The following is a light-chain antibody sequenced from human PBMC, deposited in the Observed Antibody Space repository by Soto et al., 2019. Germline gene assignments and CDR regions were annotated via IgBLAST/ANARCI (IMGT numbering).Light chain of an antibody. CDR2: DAS. V-gene: IGKV1-5*01. J-gene: IGKJ1*01. CDR1: QSISSW. Sequence: DIQMTQSPSTLSASVGDRATITCRASQSISSWLAWYQQKQGKAPKLLIYDASNLESGVPSRFSGSGSGTEFTLTISSLQPDDFATYYCQQYNSYWGTFGQGTKVDIK. CDR3: QQYNSYWGT.